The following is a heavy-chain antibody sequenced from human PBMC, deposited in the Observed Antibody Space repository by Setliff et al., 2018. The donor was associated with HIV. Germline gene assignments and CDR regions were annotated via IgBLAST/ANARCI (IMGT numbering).Heavy chain of an antibody. D-gene: IGHD1-1*01. Sequence: GGSLRLSCAASGFTFSAYAMSWVRQAPGKGLEWVSVIYSGGDRTYYADPVLGRFTISRDNPRNSLYLQMDSLRAEDTAFYYCARWRWEQSEFDHWGQGILVTVSS. CDR2: IYSGGDRT. CDR1: GFTFSAYA. V-gene: IGHV3-23*03. J-gene: IGHJ4*02. CDR3: ARWRWEQSEFDH.